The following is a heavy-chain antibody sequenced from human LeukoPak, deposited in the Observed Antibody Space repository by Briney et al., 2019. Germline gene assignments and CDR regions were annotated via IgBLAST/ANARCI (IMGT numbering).Heavy chain of an antibody. V-gene: IGHV3-30*03. Sequence: GGSLRLSCAASGFTFSSYGMHWVRQAPGKGLEWVAVISYDGSNKYYADSVKGRFTISRVNSKNTLYLQMNSLRAEDTAVYYCTQMVADWGQGTLVTVSS. CDR1: GFTFSSYG. D-gene: IGHD2-15*01. J-gene: IGHJ4*02. CDR2: ISYDGSNK. CDR3: TQMVAD.